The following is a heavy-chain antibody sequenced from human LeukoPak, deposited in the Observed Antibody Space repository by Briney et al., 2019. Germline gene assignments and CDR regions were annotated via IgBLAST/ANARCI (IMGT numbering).Heavy chain of an antibody. D-gene: IGHD3-22*01. Sequence: ASVKVSCTVSGYTLTELSMHWVRQAPGKGLQWMGGFDPEDGETIYAQKFQGRVTMTEDTSTDTAYMELSSLRSEDTAVYYCATDTPDYYDSSGVHYWGQGTLVTVSS. J-gene: IGHJ4*02. CDR1: GYTLTELS. CDR2: FDPEDGET. CDR3: ATDTPDYYDSSGVHY. V-gene: IGHV1-24*01.